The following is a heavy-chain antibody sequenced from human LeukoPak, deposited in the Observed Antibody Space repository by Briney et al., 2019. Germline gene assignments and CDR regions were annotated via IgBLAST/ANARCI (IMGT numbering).Heavy chain of an antibody. CDR3: ARSSGWWVFDY. Sequence: SETLSLTCAVYGGSFSGYYWSWIRQAPGKGLEWIGEINHSGSTNYNPSLKTRVTISVDTSKNQFSLKLSSVTAADTAVYYCARSSGWWVFDYWGQGTLVTVSS. CDR1: GGSFSGYY. CDR2: INHSGST. D-gene: IGHD6-19*01. J-gene: IGHJ4*02. V-gene: IGHV4-34*01.